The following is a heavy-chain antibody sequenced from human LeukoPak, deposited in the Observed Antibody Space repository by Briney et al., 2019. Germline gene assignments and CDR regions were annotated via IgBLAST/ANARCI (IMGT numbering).Heavy chain of an antibody. CDR1: GGSISSYY. CDR2: IYYSGST. CDR3: ARMGIVVVPAAMDY. V-gene: IGHV4-59*01. J-gene: IGHJ4*02. D-gene: IGHD2-2*01. Sequence: SETLSLTCTVSGGSISSYYWSWIRQPPGKGLEWIGYIYYSGSTNYNPSLKSRVTISVDTSKNQFSLKLSSVTAADTAVYYCARMGIVVVPAAMDYWGQGTLVTVSS.